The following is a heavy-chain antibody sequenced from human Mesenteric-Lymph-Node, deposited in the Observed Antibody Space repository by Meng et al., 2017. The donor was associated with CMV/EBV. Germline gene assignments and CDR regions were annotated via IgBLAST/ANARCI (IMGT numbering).Heavy chain of an antibody. J-gene: IGHJ3*01. V-gene: IGHV3-23*01. CDR1: AFTFSNFA. Sequence: GESLKISCTASAFTFSNFAMSWVRQAPGKGLEWVSAISAGGGSPTYADSVRGRFSISRDNSKNTLFLHMNSLRVEDTAVYYCAKASSSRYIEDAFDAWGQGTMVTVSS. CDR2: ISAGGGSP. D-gene: IGHD1-1*01. CDR3: AKASSSRYIEDAFDA.